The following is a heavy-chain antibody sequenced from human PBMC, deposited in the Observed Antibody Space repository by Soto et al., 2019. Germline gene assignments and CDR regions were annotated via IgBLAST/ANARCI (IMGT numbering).Heavy chain of an antibody. CDR2: INHSGST. J-gene: IGHJ5*02. Sequence: SETLSLTCAVYGGSFSVYYWRWIRHPPGKGLEWIGEINHSGSTNYNPSLKSRVTISVDTSKNQFSLKLSSVTAADTAVYYCARGHRDAAALRPGRWFDPWGQGTLVTVSS. D-gene: IGHD6-25*01. CDR3: ARGHRDAAALRPGRWFDP. V-gene: IGHV4-34*01. CDR1: GGSFSVYY.